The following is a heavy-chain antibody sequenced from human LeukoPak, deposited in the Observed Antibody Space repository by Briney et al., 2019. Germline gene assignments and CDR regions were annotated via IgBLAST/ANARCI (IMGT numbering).Heavy chain of an antibody. Sequence: GASVKVSGKASGYTFTGYYMHWVRQAPGQGLEWMGWINPNSGGTNYAQKFQGRVTVTRDTSITTAYMDLSRLSSDDTAVYYCARGVSINWYGWGRDFIDFWGQGTLVTVSS. J-gene: IGHJ4*02. V-gene: IGHV1-2*02. CDR2: INPNSGGT. D-gene: IGHD6-13*01. CDR3: ARGVSINWYGWGRDFIDF. CDR1: GYTFTGYY.